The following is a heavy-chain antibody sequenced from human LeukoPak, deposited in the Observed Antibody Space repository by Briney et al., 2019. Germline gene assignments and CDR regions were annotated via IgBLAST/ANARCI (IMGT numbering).Heavy chain of an antibody. D-gene: IGHD3-10*01. CDR2: IWYDGSKT. CDR1: GFIFSSYG. V-gene: IGHV3-33*01. Sequence: GGSLRLSCAASGFIFSSYGMHWVRQAPGKGLEWVAVIWYDGSKTYYADSVQGRFTVSRDNSKNTLYLQMNSLRAEDTAVYYCARDQEYYYGSGSYSFDYWGQGTLVTVSS. CDR3: ARDQEYYYGSGSYSFDY. J-gene: IGHJ4*02.